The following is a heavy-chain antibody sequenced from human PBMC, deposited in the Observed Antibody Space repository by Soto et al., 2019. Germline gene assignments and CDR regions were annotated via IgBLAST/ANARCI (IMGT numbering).Heavy chain of an antibody. CDR3: ARDLKVAAAGTGYYYYGMDV. CDR1: GFNFSGYS. V-gene: IGHV3-21*01. D-gene: IGHD6-13*01. Sequence: PGGSLRLSCAASGFNFSGYSMNWVRQAPGKGLEWVSSISRSSSNIYYVDSVKGRFTISRDNAKNSLYLQMNSLRAEDTAVYYCARDLKVAAAGTGYYYYGMDVWGQGTTVTVSS. J-gene: IGHJ6*02. CDR2: ISRSSSNI.